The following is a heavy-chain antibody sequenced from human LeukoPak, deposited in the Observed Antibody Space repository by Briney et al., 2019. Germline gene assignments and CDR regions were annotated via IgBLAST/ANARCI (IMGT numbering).Heavy chain of an antibody. Sequence: SETLSLTCAVYAGSFSGYYWSWIRQPPGKGLEWIGEINHSGSTNYNPSLKSRVTISVDTSKNQFSLKLSSVTAADTAVYYCARGVRRGYCSGGSCRNKYYFDYWGQGTLVTVSS. CDR2: INHSGST. CDR1: AGSFSGYY. D-gene: IGHD2-15*01. V-gene: IGHV4-34*01. CDR3: ARGVRRGYCSGGSCRNKYYFDY. J-gene: IGHJ4*02.